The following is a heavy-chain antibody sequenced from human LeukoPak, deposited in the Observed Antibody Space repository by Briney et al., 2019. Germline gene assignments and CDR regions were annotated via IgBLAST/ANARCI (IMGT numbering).Heavy chain of an antibody. CDR1: GLTFSSYE. CDR3: AKDVEAYYGSGSYIDY. Sequence: QPGGSLRRSCAASGLTFSSYERNWVRQAPGKGLEWVSYISFSGSSIYYADSVKGRFTISRDNAKNSLYLQMNSLRVEDTALYYCAKDVEAYYGSGSYIDYWGQGTLVTVSS. CDR2: ISFSGSSI. D-gene: IGHD3-10*01. V-gene: IGHV3-48*03. J-gene: IGHJ4*02.